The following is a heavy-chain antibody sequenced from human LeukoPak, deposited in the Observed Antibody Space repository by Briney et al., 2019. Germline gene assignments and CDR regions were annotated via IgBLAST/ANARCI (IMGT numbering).Heavy chain of an antibody. D-gene: IGHD2-2*01. V-gene: IGHV4-39*01. Sequence: SETLSLTCTVSRVSISSSSYYWGWIRQPPGKGLEWIGSIYYSGSTYYNPSLKSRVTISVDTSKNQFSLKLSSVTAADTAVYYCARQGLVPAAYDYWGQGTLVTVSS. J-gene: IGHJ4*02. CDR3: ARQGLVPAAYDY. CDR1: RVSISSSSYY. CDR2: IYYSGST.